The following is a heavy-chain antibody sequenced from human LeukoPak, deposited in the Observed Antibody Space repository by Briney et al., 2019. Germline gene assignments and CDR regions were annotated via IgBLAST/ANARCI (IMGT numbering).Heavy chain of an antibody. V-gene: IGHV3-30*18. D-gene: IGHD3-22*01. CDR1: GFTFSSYG. CDR3: AKDATGLNYYDET. J-gene: IGHJ5*02. CDR2: ISYDGSNK. Sequence: GGSLRLSCAASGFTFSSYGMHWVRQAPGKGLEWAAVISYDGSNKYYADSVKGRFTISRDSSKNTLYLQMNSLRAEDTAVYYCAKDATGLNYYDETWGQGTLVTVSS.